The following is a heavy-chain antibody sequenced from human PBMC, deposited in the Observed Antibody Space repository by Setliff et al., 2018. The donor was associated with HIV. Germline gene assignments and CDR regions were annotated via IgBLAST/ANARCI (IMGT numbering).Heavy chain of an antibody. CDR3: ARALYGEYGGDLNWLDP. J-gene: IGHJ5*02. V-gene: IGHV7-4-1*02. CDR2: INTQTGSP. Sequence: GASVKVSCKTSGYSFINYAINWVRQAPGQGLQWMGWINTQTGSPTYAQAFTGRFVFSVDTSVTTAYLQISGLKADDTAVYYCARALYGEYGGDLNWLDPWGQGTLVTVSS. D-gene: IGHD4-17*01. CDR1: GYSFINYA.